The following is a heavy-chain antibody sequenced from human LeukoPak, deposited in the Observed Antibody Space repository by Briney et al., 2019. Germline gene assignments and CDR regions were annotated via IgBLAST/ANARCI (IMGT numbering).Heavy chain of an antibody. CDR2: IYYSGST. CDR1: GGSISSSSYY. Sequence: SETLSLTCTVSGGSISSSSYYWGWIRQPPGKGLEWIGSIYYSGSTYYNPSLKSRVTISVDTSKNQFSLKLSSVTAADTAVYYCARQGVPAARKPKYNITMVRGVADYWGQGTLVTVSS. CDR3: ARQGVPAARKPKYNITMVRGVADY. D-gene: IGHD3-10*01. V-gene: IGHV4-39*01. J-gene: IGHJ4*02.